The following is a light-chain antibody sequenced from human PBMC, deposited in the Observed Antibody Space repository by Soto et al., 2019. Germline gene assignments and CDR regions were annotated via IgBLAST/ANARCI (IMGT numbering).Light chain of an antibody. CDR3: QQYNS. Sequence: DIQMTQSPSTLSASVGDRVTITCRASQSISSWLAWYQQKPGKAPKLLIYKASSLESGVPSRFSGSGSGTEFTLTISSLQPDDFATYYCQQYNSFGQGTKVEIK. V-gene: IGKV1-5*03. CDR1: QSISSW. CDR2: KAS. J-gene: IGKJ1*01.